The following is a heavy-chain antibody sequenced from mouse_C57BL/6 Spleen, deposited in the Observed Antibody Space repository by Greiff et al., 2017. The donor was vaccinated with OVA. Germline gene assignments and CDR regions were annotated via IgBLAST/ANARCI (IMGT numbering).Heavy chain of an antibody. CDR3: ARRESTTALGAMDY. D-gene: IGHD1-2*01. V-gene: IGHV1-64*01. CDR2: IHPNSGST. J-gene: IGHJ4*01. Sequence: QVQLQQPGAELVKPGASVKLSCKASGYTFTSYWMHWVKQRPGQGLEWLGMIHPNSGSTNYNEKFKSKATLTVDKSSSTSFMHLSSLTTEDSAVYYSARRESTTALGAMDYWGQGTSVTVSS. CDR1: GYTFTSYW.